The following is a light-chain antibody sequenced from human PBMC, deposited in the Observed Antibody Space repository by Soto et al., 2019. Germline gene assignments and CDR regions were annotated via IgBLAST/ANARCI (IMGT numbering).Light chain of an antibody. CDR1: SSDVGGYNY. CDR2: DVS. Sequence: HSALTQPRSVSGSPGQSVTIACTGTSSDVGGYNYVSWYQQHPGKAPKLMIYDVSKRPSGVPDRFSGSKSGNTASLTISGLQAEDEADYNCCSYAGSASYVFGTGTKLTVL. CDR3: CSYAGSASYV. J-gene: IGLJ1*01. V-gene: IGLV2-11*01.